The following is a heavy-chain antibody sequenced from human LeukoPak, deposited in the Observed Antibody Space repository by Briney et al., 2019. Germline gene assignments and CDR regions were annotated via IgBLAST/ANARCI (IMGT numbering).Heavy chain of an antibody. CDR3: ARDRVVGLGIDNAFDI. J-gene: IGHJ3*02. V-gene: IGHV3-30-3*01. CDR1: GFTFSSYA. D-gene: IGHD2-15*01. CDR2: ISYDGSNK. Sequence: GRSLRLSCAASGFTFSSYAMHWVRQAPGKGLEWVAVISYDGSNKYYADSVKGRFTISRDNSKNTLYLQMNSLRAEDTAVYYCARDRVVGLGIDNAFDIWGHGTMVTVSS.